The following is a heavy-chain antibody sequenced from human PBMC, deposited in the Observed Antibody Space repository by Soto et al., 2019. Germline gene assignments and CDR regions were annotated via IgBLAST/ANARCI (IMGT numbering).Heavy chain of an antibody. D-gene: IGHD6-19*01. J-gene: IGHJ6*02. CDR2: INPSGGST. CDR1: GYTFTSYY. CDR3: ARDLISSGWYGGEGRPCYYGMDV. Sequence: QVQLVQSGAEVKKPGASVKVSCKASGYTFTSYYMHWVRQAPGQGLEWMGIINPSGGSTSYAQKFQGRVTMTRDTSTSTFYMELSSLRSEAVAVYYCARDLISSGWYGGEGRPCYYGMDVWGQGTTVTVSS. V-gene: IGHV1-46*01.